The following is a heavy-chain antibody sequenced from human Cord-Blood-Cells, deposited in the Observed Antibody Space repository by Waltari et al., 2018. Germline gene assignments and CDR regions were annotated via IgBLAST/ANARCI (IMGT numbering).Heavy chain of an antibody. J-gene: IGHJ2*01. V-gene: IGHV3-53*01. Sequence: EVQLVESGGGLIQPGGSLRLSCAASGCTVSSTYLPWVRQAPGKGLEWVSVIYSGGSTCYADSVKGRFTISRDNSKNTLYLQMNSLRAEDTAVYYCASGPKSYWYFDLWGRGTLVTVSS. CDR3: ASGPKSYWYFDL. CDR2: IYSGGST. CDR1: GCTVSSTY.